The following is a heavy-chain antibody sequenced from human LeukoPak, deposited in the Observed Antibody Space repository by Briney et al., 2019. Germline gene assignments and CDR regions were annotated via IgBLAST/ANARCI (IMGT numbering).Heavy chain of an antibody. CDR2: IIPIFGTA. D-gene: IGHD6-13*01. CDR1: GGTFSSYA. V-gene: IGHV1-69*06. CDR3: ARSSIIAAAGPYYFDY. Sequence: SAKVSCKASGGTFSSYAISWVRQAPGQGLEWMGGIIPIFGTANYAQKFQGRVTITADKSTSTAYMELSSLRSEDTAVYYCARSSIIAAAGPYYFDYWGQGTLVTVSS. J-gene: IGHJ4*02.